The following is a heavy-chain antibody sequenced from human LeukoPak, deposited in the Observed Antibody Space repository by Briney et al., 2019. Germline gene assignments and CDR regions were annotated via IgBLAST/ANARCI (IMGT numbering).Heavy chain of an antibody. CDR3: AREVIDPDGGGFYFYYMDV. CDR1: GGSISSGGYY. J-gene: IGHJ6*03. Sequence: SETLSLTCTVSGGSISSGGYYWTWLRQHPGKGLEWIGYIYYRGSTYYNPSLKSRVTISVDTSKNQFSLKLSFVTAADTALYYCAREVIDPDGGGFYFYYMDVWGKGTTVTVSS. CDR2: IYYRGST. D-gene: IGHD3-16*01. V-gene: IGHV4-31*03.